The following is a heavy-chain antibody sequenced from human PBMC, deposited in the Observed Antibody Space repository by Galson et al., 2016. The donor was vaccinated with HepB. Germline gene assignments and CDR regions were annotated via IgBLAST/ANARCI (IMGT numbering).Heavy chain of an antibody. D-gene: IGHD6-13*01. J-gene: IGHJ4*02. Sequence: SLRLSCAASGFTFSSYGMHWVRQAPGKGLEWVAVIWYDGSNKYYADSVKGRFTISRDNSKNTLFLQMNSLRAEDTAVYYGAREKDSSSWYNFDYWGQGTLVTVSS. CDR2: IWYDGSNK. V-gene: IGHV3-33*01. CDR1: GFTFSSYG. CDR3: AREKDSSSWYNFDY.